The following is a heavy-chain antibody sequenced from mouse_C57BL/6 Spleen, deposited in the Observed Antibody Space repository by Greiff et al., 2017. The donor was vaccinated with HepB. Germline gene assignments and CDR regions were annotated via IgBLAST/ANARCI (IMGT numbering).Heavy chain of an antibody. D-gene: IGHD3-2*02. CDR3: ERRGYVLYYYAMDY. CDR1: GFTFSDYG. V-gene: IGHV5-17*01. Sequence: EVKLVESGGGLVKPGGSLKLSCAASGFTFSDYGMHWVRQAPEKGLEWVAYISSGSSTIYYADTVKGRFTITRDNAKTTLFLQMTSLRSEDTAMYYCERRGYVLYYYAMDYWGQGTSVTVSS. J-gene: IGHJ4*01. CDR2: ISSGSSTI.